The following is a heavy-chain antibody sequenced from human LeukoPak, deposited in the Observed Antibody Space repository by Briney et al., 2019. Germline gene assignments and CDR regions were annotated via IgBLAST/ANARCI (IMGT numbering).Heavy chain of an antibody. D-gene: IGHD6-19*01. V-gene: IGHV3-23*01. CDR1: GFTCSTYV. CDR2: ILHNGDST. CDR3: AKDLRVAGGFDY. J-gene: IGHJ4*02. Sequence: GGSLRLSCAASGFTCSTYVMSWVRQAPGKGLEWLSLILHNGDSTYYADSVKGRFTISRDNSKNTLYLQMNSLRAEDTAVYYCAKDLRVAGGFDYWGQGTLVTVSS.